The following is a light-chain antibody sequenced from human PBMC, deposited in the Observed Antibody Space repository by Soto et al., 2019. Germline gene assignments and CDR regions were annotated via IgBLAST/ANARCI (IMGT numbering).Light chain of an antibody. J-gene: IGKJ4*01. CDR2: DAS. CDR3: QHRSNWPLT. Sequence: ELVLTQSPATLSLSPGESATLSCRASQSVSSYLAWYQQKPGQAPRLLIYDASNRATGIPDRFSGSGSGTDFTLTITRLEPEDFAVYYCQHRSNWPLTFGGGTKVDIK. CDR1: QSVSSY. V-gene: IGKV3-11*01.